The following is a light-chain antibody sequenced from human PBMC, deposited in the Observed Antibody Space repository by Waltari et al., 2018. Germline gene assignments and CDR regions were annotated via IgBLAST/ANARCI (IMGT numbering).Light chain of an antibody. CDR3: CSYAGADSSVL. Sequence: QSALTQPRSVSGSPGQSVTIPCTGTNPDVGGYDFASGYQQYPGKAPKLIIYAFYKRPPGVPDRFSGSKAGNTASLSISGLLNEDEADFYCCSYAGADSSVLFGGGTTLTVL. V-gene: IGLV2-11*01. CDR2: AFY. CDR1: NPDVGGYDF. J-gene: IGLJ2*01.